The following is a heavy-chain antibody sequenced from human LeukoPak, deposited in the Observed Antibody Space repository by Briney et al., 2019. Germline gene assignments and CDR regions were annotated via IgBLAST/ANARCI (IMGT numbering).Heavy chain of an antibody. J-gene: IGHJ3*02. CDR3: AKGRISSSWSSDAFDI. CDR1: GFTFSGSA. CDR2: IRYDGSNK. D-gene: IGHD6-13*01. Sequence: PGGSLRLSCAASGFTFSGSAVHWVRQAPGKGLEWVAFIRYDGSNKYYADSVKGRFTISRDNSKNTLYLQMNSLRAEDTAVYYCAKGRISSSWSSDAFDIWGQGTMVTVSS. V-gene: IGHV3-30*02.